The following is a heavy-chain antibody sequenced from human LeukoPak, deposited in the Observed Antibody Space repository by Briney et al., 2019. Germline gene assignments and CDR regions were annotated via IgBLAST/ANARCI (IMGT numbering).Heavy chain of an antibody. CDR3: AKEYYDISVALDY. D-gene: IGHD3-9*01. Sequence: GGSLRLLCAVSGFIFRSYAMTWVRHAPGKGLEWVAGRSGNFDRISYADSVKGRYTISRDKSKSTLYLQMNSLRAEDTAVYYCAKEYYDISVALDYWGQGNLVTVSS. J-gene: IGHJ4*02. CDR1: GFIFRSYA. CDR2: RSGNFDRI. V-gene: IGHV3-23*01.